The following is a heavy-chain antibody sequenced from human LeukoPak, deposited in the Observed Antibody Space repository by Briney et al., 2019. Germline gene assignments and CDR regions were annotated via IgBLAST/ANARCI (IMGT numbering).Heavy chain of an antibody. Sequence: GGSLRLSCAASGFTFSRNWMSWVRQAPGKGLEWVANIRQDGSDKYYMDSVKGRFTISRDNAKNSLSLQMNSLRAEDTAVYYCARDRDCGDGGCYPHFDYWGQGVQVTVSS. V-gene: IGHV3-7*01. D-gene: IGHD2-15*01. CDR1: GFTFSRNW. CDR2: IRQDGSDK. J-gene: IGHJ4*02. CDR3: ARDRDCGDGGCYPHFDY.